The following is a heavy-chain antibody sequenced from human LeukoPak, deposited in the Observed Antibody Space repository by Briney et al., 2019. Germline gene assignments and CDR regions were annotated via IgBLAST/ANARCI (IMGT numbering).Heavy chain of an antibody. CDR2: IIPIFGTA. Sequence: SVKVSCKASGGTFSSYAISWVRQAPGQGLEWMGGIIPIFGTANYAQKFQGRVTITADESTSTAYMELSSLRSEDTAVYYCAKVEGLGLGWYDIDHCCPIDYWGQGTLVTVSS. CDR3: AKVEGLGLGWYDIDHCCPIDY. V-gene: IGHV1-69*13. CDR1: GGTFSSYA. D-gene: IGHD2-15*01. J-gene: IGHJ4*02.